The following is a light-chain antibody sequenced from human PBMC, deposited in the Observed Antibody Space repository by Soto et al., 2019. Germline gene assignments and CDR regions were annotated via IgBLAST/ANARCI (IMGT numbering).Light chain of an antibody. J-gene: IGKJ4*01. CDR3: QQCGSSPLT. V-gene: IGKV3-20*01. CDR1: QSVSSSY. Sequence: EIVLTQFPGTLSLSPGESATLSCRASQSVSSSYLAWYQQKPGQAPRVLIYGASSRADGIPDRFSGSGSGTVFTLTISRLEPEDFAVYYCQQCGSSPLTFGGGTRVEIK. CDR2: GAS.